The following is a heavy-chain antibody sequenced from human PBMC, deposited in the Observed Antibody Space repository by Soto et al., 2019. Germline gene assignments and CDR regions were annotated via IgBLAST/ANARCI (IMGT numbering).Heavy chain of an antibody. CDR2: IVVGSGNT. CDR1: GFTFTSSA. Sequence: SVKVSCKASGFTFTSSAVQWVRQARGQRLEWIGWIVVGSGNTNYAQKFQERVTITRDMSTSTAYMELSSLRSEDTAVYYCAADPGYSYVSVSYYYYYGMDVWGQGTTVTVSS. V-gene: IGHV1-58*01. J-gene: IGHJ6*02. D-gene: IGHD5-18*01. CDR3: AADPGYSYVSVSYYYYYGMDV.